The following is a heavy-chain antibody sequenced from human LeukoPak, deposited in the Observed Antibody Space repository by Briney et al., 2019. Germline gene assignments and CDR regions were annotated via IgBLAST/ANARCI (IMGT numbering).Heavy chain of an antibody. V-gene: IGHV3-43*02. D-gene: IGHD3-9*01. CDR3: AKVGILTGYWTFDY. CDR2: ISGDGGST. J-gene: IGHJ4*02. Sequence: GGSLRLSCAASGFTFYDYAMHWVRQAPGKGLEWVSLISGDGGSTYYADSVKGRFTISRDNSKNSLYLQMNSPRTEDTALYYCAKVGILTGYWTFDYWGQGTLVTVSS. CDR1: GFTFYDYA.